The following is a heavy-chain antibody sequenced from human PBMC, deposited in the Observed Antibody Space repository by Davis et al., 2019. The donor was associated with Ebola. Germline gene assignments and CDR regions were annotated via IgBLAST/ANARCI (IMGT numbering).Heavy chain of an antibody. J-gene: IGHJ4*02. D-gene: IGHD3-3*01. CDR2: IIPILGIA. Sequence: SVKVSCKASGYTFTSYAISWVRQAPGQGLEWMGRIIPILGIANYAQKFQGRVTITADKSTSTAYMELSSLRSEDTAVYYCARDLGYDFWSGPDYWGQGTLVTVSS. CDR1: GYTFTSYA. CDR3: ARDLGYDFWSGPDY. V-gene: IGHV1-69*04.